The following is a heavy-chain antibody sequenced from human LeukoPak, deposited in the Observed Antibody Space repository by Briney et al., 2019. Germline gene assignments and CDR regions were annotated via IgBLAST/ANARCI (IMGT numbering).Heavy chain of an antibody. Sequence: SVNVSCKASGGTFSSYAISWVRQAPGQGLEWMGGIIPIFGTANYAQKFQGRVTITTDESTSTAYMELSSLRSEDTAVYYCASGYYDSSGYPKFDYWGQGTLVTVSS. CDR2: IIPIFGTA. D-gene: IGHD3-22*01. CDR3: ASGYYDSSGYPKFDY. V-gene: IGHV1-69*05. J-gene: IGHJ4*02. CDR1: GGTFSSYA.